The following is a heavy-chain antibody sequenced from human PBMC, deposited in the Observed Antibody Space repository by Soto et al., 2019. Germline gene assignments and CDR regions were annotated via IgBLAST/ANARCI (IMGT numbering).Heavy chain of an antibody. CDR3: AKDIGIAVARSYFDY. CDR2: IKQDGSEK. V-gene: IGHV3-7*03. CDR1: GFTFSSYW. J-gene: IGHJ4*02. D-gene: IGHD6-19*01. Sequence: GGSLRLSCAASGFTFSSYWMSWVRQAPGKGLEWVANIKQDGSEKYYVDSVKGRFTISRDNAKNSLYLQMNSLRAEDTALYYCAKDIGIAVARSYFDYWGQGTLVTVSS.